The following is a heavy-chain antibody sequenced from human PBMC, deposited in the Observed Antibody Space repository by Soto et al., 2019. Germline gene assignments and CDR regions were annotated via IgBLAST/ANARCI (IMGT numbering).Heavy chain of an antibody. Sequence: QVQLQESGPGLVKPSETLSLTCTVSGGSVSSGSYYWSWIRQPPGKGLEWIGYIYYSGSTNYNPSRNSRVTISVDTSNIQFSLNLSSVTAADTALYYWARVGYSNYDYGGQGPLVTVSS. CDR1: GGSVSSGSYY. V-gene: IGHV4-61*01. J-gene: IGHJ4*02. CDR3: ARVGYSNYDY. CDR2: IYYSGST. D-gene: IGHD4-4*01.